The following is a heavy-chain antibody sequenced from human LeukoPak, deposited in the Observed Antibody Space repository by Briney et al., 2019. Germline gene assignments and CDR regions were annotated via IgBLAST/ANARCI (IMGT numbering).Heavy chain of an antibody. CDR1: GYTLTDYY. J-gene: IGHJ4*02. CDR3: ARALGVGFGQNAYYFDH. CDR2: LNSNSGGT. V-gene: IGHV1-2*06. D-gene: IGHD1-26*01. Sequence: ASVKVSCKNSGYTLTDYYIHWVRQAPGQGLEWMGRLNSNSGGTNYAQKFQGRVTMTRDTYTDTAYIQLSSLRSTDTAVYYCARALGVGFGQNAYYFDHWGQGTLVTVSS.